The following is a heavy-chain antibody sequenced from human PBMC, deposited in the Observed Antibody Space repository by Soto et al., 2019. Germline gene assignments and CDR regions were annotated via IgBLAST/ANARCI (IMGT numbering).Heavy chain of an antibody. V-gene: IGHV3-72*01. Sequence: EVQLVESGGDLVQPGGSLRLSCAASGFTFSDYYMDWVRQAPGKGLEWVGRIRNKANSYSTEYPASVQGRFTISRDESKDAVYLQMNSLKTEDTAVYYCARAGVTDHRYFEYWGQGTLVTVSS. CDR1: GFTFSDYY. D-gene: IGHD2-21*02. CDR2: IRNKANSYST. CDR3: ARAGVTDHRYFEY. J-gene: IGHJ4*02.